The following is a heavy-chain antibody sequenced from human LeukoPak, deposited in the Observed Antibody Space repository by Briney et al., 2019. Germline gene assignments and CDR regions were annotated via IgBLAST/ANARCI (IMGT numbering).Heavy chain of an antibody. V-gene: IGHV4-59*01. CDR2: IYYSGST. CDR1: GGSISSYY. D-gene: IGHD6-19*01. Sequence: SETLSLTCTVSGGSISSYYWSWIRQPPGKGLEWIGYIYYSGSTNYNPPLKSRVTISVDTSKNQFSLKLSSVTAADTAVYYCARVRSPGALAVVSSYYFDYWGQGTLVTVSS. CDR3: ARVRSPGALAVVSSYYFDY. J-gene: IGHJ4*02.